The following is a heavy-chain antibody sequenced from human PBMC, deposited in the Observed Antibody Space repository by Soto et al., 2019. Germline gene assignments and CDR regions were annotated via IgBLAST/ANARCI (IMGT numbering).Heavy chain of an antibody. Sequence: LSLTCAVSGYSISNDYYWGWIRQTPGKGLEWIGAMHHGGTTYYNPSLKSRVTMSVDTSKNQLSLKLRSVTAADTAIYYCARDFGKYVATIYFDNWGQGTQVTVSS. D-gene: IGHD5-12*01. J-gene: IGHJ4*02. CDR3: ARDFGKYVATIYFDN. CDR1: GYSISNDYY. V-gene: IGHV4-38-2*02. CDR2: MHHGGTT.